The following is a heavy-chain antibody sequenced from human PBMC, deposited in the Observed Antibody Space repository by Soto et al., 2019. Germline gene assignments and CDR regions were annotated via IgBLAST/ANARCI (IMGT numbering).Heavy chain of an antibody. Sequence: SETLSLTCTVSGGSISSYYWSWIRQPPGKGLEWIGYIYYSGSTNYNPSLKSRVTISVDTSKNQFSLKLSSVTAADTAVYYCARRPLLRGMITFGGVIVLDAFDIWGQGTMVTVSS. J-gene: IGHJ3*02. CDR2: IYYSGST. V-gene: IGHV4-59*08. CDR1: GGSISSYY. D-gene: IGHD3-16*02. CDR3: ARRPLLRGMITFGGVIVLDAFDI.